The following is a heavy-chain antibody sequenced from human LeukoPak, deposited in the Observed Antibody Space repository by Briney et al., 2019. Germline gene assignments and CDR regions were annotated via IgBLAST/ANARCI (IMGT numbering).Heavy chain of an antibody. Sequence: ASVKVSCRASGYTFTGYYMHWVRQAPGQGLEWMGWINHNSGGTNYAQTFQGRVTMTRDTSISTAYMELSRLRSDDTTVYYCARDRHPLQLADYCYGMDVWGQGTTVTVSS. J-gene: IGHJ6*02. V-gene: IGHV1-2*02. D-gene: IGHD5-18*01. CDR3: ARDRHPLQLADYCYGMDV. CDR1: GYTFTGYY. CDR2: INHNSGGT.